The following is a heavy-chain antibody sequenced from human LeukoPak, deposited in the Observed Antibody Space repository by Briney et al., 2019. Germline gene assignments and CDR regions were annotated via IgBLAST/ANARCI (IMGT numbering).Heavy chain of an antibody. Sequence: GGSPRLSCEASGFSFSRSWMSWVRQGPGKGLEWVATINRDGSEKYYVDSVKGRFTISRDNPKNSLYLQMNSLRAEDTAAYYCAKLAGPLDYWGQGTLVTVSS. D-gene: IGHD6-19*01. CDR2: INRDGSEK. J-gene: IGHJ4*02. CDR1: GFSFSRSW. V-gene: IGHV3-7*03. CDR3: AKLAGPLDY.